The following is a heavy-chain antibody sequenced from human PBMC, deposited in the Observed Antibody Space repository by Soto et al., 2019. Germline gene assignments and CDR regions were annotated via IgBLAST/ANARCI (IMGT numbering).Heavy chain of an antibody. V-gene: IGHV3-21*01. J-gene: IGHJ4*02. CDR1: GFTFSSYS. CDR2: ISSSSSYI. Sequence: GGSLRLSCAASGFTFSSYSMNWVRQAPGKGLEWVSSISSSSSYIYYADSVKGRFTISRDNAKSSLYLQMNSLRAEDTAVYYCARVANDFWSGYYLSYWGQGTLVTVSS. D-gene: IGHD3-3*01. CDR3: ARVANDFWSGYYLSY.